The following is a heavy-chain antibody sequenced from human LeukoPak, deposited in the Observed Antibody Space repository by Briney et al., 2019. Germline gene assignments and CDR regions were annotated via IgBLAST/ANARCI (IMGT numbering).Heavy chain of an antibody. Sequence: SETLSLTCTVSGGSINSYYWSWIRQPPGKGLEWIGYIYYSGSTNYNPSLKSRVTISVDTSKNQFSLKLSSVTAADTAVYYCARLWLRFPFDYWGQGTLVTVSS. CDR3: ARLWLRFPFDY. V-gene: IGHV4-59*12. J-gene: IGHJ4*02. CDR1: GGSINSYY. CDR2: IYYSGST. D-gene: IGHD5-12*01.